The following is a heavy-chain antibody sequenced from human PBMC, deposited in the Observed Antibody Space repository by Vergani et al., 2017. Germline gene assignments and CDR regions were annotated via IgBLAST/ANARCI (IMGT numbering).Heavy chain of an antibody. Sequence: QVQLVQSGAEVKKPGSSVKVSCKASGGTFSSYAISWVRQAPGQGLEWMGGIIPIFGTANYAQKFQGRVTITADKSTSTAYMELSSVTAADTAVYYCARDQGSYYYMDVWGKGTTVTVSS. V-gene: IGHV1-69*06. CDR3: ARDQGSYYYMDV. CDR1: GGTFSSYA. J-gene: IGHJ6*03. CDR2: IIPIFGTA.